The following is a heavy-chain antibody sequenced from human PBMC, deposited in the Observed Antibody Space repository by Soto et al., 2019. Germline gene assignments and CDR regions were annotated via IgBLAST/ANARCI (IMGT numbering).Heavy chain of an antibody. CDR2: IYYSGST. V-gene: IGHV4-31*03. J-gene: IGHJ3*02. CDR3: ARSTSMHAFDI. CDR1: GGSISSGGYY. Sequence: QVQLQESGPGLVKPSQTLSLTCTVSGGSISSGGYYWTWIRQHPGKGLEWIGHIYYSGSTNHNPSLKSRVTSSLDTSQNQFSLKLTSVTAADTAVYYCARSTSMHAFDIWGQGTMVTVSA.